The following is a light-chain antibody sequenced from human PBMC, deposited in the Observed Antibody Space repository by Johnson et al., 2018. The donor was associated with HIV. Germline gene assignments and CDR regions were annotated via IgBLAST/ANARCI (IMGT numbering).Light chain of an antibody. Sequence: QSVLTQPPSVSAAPGQKVNISCSGSSSNIGNNYVSWYQQLPGTAPKLLIYENNKRPSGIPDRFSGSKSGTSATLGITGLQTGDEADYYCGTWDSSLSSYYVFGTGTKVTVL. J-gene: IGLJ1*01. V-gene: IGLV1-51*01. CDR2: ENN. CDR3: GTWDSSLSSYYV. CDR1: SSNIGNNY.